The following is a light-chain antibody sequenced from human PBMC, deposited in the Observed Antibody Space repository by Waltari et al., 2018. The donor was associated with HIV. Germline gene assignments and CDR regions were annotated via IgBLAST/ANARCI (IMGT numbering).Light chain of an antibody. V-gene: IGLV1-40*01. CDR3: QSYDSSLSGSRV. CDR1: SSNIGAGFD. J-gene: IGLJ1*01. CDR2: VNI. Sequence: QSVLTQPPSVSGAPGQRVTISCTGSSSNIGAGFDVHWYQQVPGTAPKLLIYVNIKRPSGVPYRFSGSKSGASASLAITGLQAEDEADYYCQSYDSSLSGSRVFGTGTKVTVL.